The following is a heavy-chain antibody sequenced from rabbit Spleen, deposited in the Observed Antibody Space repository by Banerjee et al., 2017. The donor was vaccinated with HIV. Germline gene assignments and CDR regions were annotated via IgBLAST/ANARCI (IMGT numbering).Heavy chain of an antibody. V-gene: IGHV1S45*01. D-gene: IGHD8-1*01. J-gene: IGHJ4*01. Sequence: QEQLVESGGGLVKPEGSLKLSCTASGFSFSNKVVMCWVRQAPGKGLEWIACINAVTGKAVYASWAKGRFTFSKTSSTTVTLQMTSLTAADTATYFCARDGAGGSYFALWGPGTLVTIS. CDR2: INAVTGKA. CDR1: GFSFSNKVV. CDR3: ARDGAGGSYFAL.